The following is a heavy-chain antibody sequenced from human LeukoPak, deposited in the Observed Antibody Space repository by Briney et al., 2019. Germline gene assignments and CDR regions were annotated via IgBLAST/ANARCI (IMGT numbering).Heavy chain of an antibody. V-gene: IGHV3-23*01. CDR3: AKDRRGVYDSSGYYSPEYFQH. CDR1: GFTFSSYE. Sequence: PGGSLRLSCAASGFTFSSYEMNWVRQAPGKGLEWVSAISGSGGSTYYADSVKGRFTISRDNSKNTLYLQMNSLRAEDTAVYYCAKDRRGVYDSSGYYSPEYFQHWGQGTLVTVSS. D-gene: IGHD3-22*01. CDR2: ISGSGGST. J-gene: IGHJ1*01.